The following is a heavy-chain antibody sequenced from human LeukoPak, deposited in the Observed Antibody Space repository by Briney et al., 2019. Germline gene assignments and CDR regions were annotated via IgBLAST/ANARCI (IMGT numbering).Heavy chain of an antibody. CDR1: GFTFDDYA. Sequence: GSSLRLSCAASGFTFDDYAMHWVRQAPGKGLEWVSGISWNSGSIGYADSVKGRFTISRDNAKNSLYLQMNSLRAEDTALYYCAKDIGRGYSSGPGNWGQGTLVTVSS. CDR3: AKDIGRGYSSGPGN. D-gene: IGHD6-19*01. J-gene: IGHJ4*02. V-gene: IGHV3-9*01. CDR2: ISWNSGSI.